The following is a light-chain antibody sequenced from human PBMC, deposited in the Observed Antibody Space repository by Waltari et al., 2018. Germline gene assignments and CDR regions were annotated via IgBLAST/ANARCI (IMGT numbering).Light chain of an antibody. CDR1: SSDVGGYNY. J-gene: IGLJ2*01. Sequence: QSALTQPPSASGSPGQSVTISCTGTSSDVGGYNYVSWYQQHPGKAPKLIIYEVSKQPSGVPYRFSGSKSGNTASLTVSGLQAEDEADYYCSSFAGSNNLVFGGVTKLTVL. V-gene: IGLV2-8*01. CDR3: SSFAGSNNLV. CDR2: EVS.